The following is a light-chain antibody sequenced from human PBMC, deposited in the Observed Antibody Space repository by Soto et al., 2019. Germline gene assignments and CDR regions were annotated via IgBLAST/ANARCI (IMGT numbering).Light chain of an antibody. V-gene: IGLV7-46*01. Sequence: QAVVTQEPSLTVSPGGTVTLTCGSSTGAVTSGLYPYWFQQKPGQAPRTLISGTNNKQSWTPARFSGSLLGGKAALTLSGAQPEDEAEYYCLLSYSGDYVVFGGGTKLTVL. CDR1: TGAVTSGLY. J-gene: IGLJ2*01. CDR3: LLSYSGDYVV. CDR2: GTN.